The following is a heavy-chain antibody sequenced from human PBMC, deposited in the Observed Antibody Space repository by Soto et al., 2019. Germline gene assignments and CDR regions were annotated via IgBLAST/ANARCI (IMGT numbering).Heavy chain of an antibody. V-gene: IGHV1-69*02. CDR2: IIPILGIA. CDR1: GGTFSSYT. J-gene: IGHJ6*02. CDR3: ANHEESSVDYYYGMDV. Sequence: QVQLVQSGAEVKKPGSSVKVSCKASGGTFSSYTISWVRQAPGQGLEWMGRIIPILGIANYAQKFQGRVTITADKSTSTAYMELSSLRSEDTAVYYCANHEESSVDYYYGMDVWGQGTTVTVSS.